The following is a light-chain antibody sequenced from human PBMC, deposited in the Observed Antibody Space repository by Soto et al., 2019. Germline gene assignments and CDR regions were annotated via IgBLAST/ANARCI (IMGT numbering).Light chain of an antibody. CDR2: GNS. V-gene: IGLV1-40*01. J-gene: IGLJ2*01. CDR3: QSYDSSLSAWRV. CDR1: SSNIGAGYD. Sequence: QSVLTQPPSVSGAPGQRVTISCTGSSSNIGAGYDVHWYQQLPGTAPKLLIYGNSNRPSGVPDRFSGSKSGTSASLAITGLRAEDEADYYCQSYDSSLSAWRVFGGGTKVTVL.